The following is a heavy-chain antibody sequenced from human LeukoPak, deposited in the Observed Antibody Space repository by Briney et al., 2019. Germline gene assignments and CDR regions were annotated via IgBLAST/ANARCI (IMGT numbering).Heavy chain of an antibody. CDR3: ARGGASRGGNWFDP. Sequence: ASVKVSCKASGYTFTGYYMHWVRQAPGQGLEWMGWISAYNGNTNYAQKLQGRVTMTTDTSTSTAYMELRSLRSDYTAVYYCARGGASRGGNWFDPWGQGTLVTVSS. J-gene: IGHJ5*02. CDR1: GYTFTGYY. V-gene: IGHV1-18*04. CDR2: ISAYNGNT. D-gene: IGHD3-16*01.